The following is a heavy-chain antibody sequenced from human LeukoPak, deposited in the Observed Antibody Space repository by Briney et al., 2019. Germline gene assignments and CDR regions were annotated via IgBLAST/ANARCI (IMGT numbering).Heavy chain of an antibody. CDR3: ARDSNDDPVWYFNL. Sequence: ASVKVSCKASGYTLTDYYIHWVRQAPGQGLEWMGWINPNSGGTYYPQKFQGRVTMTRDTSINIAYMELSRLRSDDTAMYYCARDSNDDPVWYFNLWGRGTLVTVSS. CDR1: GYTLTDYY. D-gene: IGHD4-11*01. J-gene: IGHJ2*01. CDR2: INPNSGGT. V-gene: IGHV1-2*02.